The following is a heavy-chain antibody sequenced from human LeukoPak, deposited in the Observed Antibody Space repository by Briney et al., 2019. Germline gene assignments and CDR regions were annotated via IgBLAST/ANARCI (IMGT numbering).Heavy chain of an antibody. D-gene: IGHD6-13*01. CDR2: ITLIFGTD. J-gene: IGHJ5*02. CDR3: ARGSQYSSRRWFDP. V-gene: IGHV1-69*01. Sequence: GSSVKVSCKASGGTFTSYVISGVGQALGQGLGWRGGITLIFGTDNYAQKFQGRVTITADESTSTAYMELSSLRSEATAVYYCARGSQYSSRRWFDPWGQRTLVTVSS. CDR1: GGTFTSYV.